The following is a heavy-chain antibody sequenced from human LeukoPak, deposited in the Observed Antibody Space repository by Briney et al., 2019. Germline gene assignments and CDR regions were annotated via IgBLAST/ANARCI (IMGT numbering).Heavy chain of an antibody. CDR1: GASIISYY. D-gene: IGHD3-10*01. V-gene: IGHV4-59*01. CDR3: ERSSTMVRFDY. Sequence: PSETLSLICTVSGASIISYYWSWIRQPPGRGLEWIGYINYSGSTNYNPSLRSRVTISVDTSKNQFSLKLSCVTAADRAVYFCERSSTMVRFDYWGQGTLVTVSS. CDR2: INYSGST. J-gene: IGHJ4*02.